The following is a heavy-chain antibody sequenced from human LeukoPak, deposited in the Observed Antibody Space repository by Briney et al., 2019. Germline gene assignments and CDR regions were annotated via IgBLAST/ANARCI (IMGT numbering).Heavy chain of an antibody. CDR3: AKDLIVGATIGYMDV. V-gene: IGHV3-30-3*01. CDR1: GFTFSSYA. D-gene: IGHD1-26*01. J-gene: IGHJ6*03. Sequence: GGSLRLSCAASGFTFSSYAMHWVRQAPGKGLEWVAVISYDGSNKYYADSVKGRFTISRDNSKNTLYLQMNSLRAEDTAVYYCAKDLIVGATIGYMDVWGKGTTVTVSS. CDR2: ISYDGSNK.